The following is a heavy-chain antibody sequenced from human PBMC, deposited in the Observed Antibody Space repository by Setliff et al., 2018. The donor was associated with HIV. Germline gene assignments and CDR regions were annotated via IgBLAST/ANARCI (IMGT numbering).Heavy chain of an antibody. CDR2: INVGKGDT. CDR1: GYTFTTYS. J-gene: IGHJ4*01. CDR3: ARGALLTVFDFDH. D-gene: IGHD2-15*01. Sequence: GSVKVSCKTSGYTFTTYSIHWVRQAPGQSLEWMGWINVGKGDTKYSQELQGRITLTTDTSANTAYMELSSLRSDDTAVYFCARGALLTVFDFDHWGRGTQVTV. V-gene: IGHV1-3*01.